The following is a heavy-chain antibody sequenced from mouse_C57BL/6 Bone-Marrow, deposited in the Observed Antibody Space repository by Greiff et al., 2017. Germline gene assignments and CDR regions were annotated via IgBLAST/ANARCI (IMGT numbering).Heavy chain of an antibody. D-gene: IGHD1-1*01. CDR3: ARHETQFITTVVGYFDV. V-gene: IGHV1-62-2*01. CDR1: GYTFTEYT. CDR2: FYPGSGSI. J-gene: IGHJ1*03. Sequence: VQLQQSGAELVKPGASVKLSCKASGYTFTEYTIHWVKQRSGQGLEWIGWFYPGSGSIKYNEKFKDKATLTADKSSSTVYMELSRLTSEDSAVYFSARHETQFITTVVGYFDVWGTGTTVTVSS.